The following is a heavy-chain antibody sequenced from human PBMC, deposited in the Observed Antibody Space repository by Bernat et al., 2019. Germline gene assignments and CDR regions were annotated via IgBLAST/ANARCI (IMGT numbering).Heavy chain of an antibody. Sequence: QLQLQESGPGLVKPSETLSLTCTVSGGSISSSSYYWGWIRQPPGKGLEWIGSIYYSGSTYYNPSLKSRVTISVDTSKNQFSLKLSSVTAADTAVYSCARHVTQLNYFDYWGQGTLVTVSS. CDR3: ARHVTQLNYFDY. CDR1: GGSISSSSYY. CDR2: IYYSGST. V-gene: IGHV4-39*01. J-gene: IGHJ4*02.